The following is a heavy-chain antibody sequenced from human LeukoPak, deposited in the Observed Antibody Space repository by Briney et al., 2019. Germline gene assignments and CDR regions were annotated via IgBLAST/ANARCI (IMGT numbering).Heavy chain of an antibody. CDR3: AKGGGRYSSPPMFDI. CDR1: GFTFSNYW. Sequence: GGSLRLSCAASGFTFSNYWMSWVRQAPGKGLEWVANIKRDGSEKYYVDSVKGRFTISRDNAKNSLYLQMSSLRAEDTAVYYCAKGGGRYSSPPMFDIWGQGTMVTVSS. V-gene: IGHV3-7*03. D-gene: IGHD6-13*01. J-gene: IGHJ3*02. CDR2: IKRDGSEK.